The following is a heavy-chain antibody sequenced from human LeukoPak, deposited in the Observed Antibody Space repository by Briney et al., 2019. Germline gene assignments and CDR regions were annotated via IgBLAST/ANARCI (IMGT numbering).Heavy chain of an antibody. Sequence: SETLSLTCTVSGGSVSGYFWNWIRQPPGKGLEWIGYIYYSGNTDYNPSLKSRVTLSVDTSKNQLSLKLSSVTAADTAVYYCARGFYSASSFDYWGQGTLSPSPQ. CDR2: IYYSGNT. CDR1: GGSVSGYF. V-gene: IGHV4-59*02. J-gene: IGHJ4*02. D-gene: IGHD2-21*01. CDR3: ARGFYSASSFDY.